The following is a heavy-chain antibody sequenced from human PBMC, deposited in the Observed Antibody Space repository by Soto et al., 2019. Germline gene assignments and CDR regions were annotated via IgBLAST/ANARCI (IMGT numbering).Heavy chain of an antibody. CDR1: GGSFSGYY. J-gene: IGHJ6*02. D-gene: IGHD6-13*01. CDR2: INHSGST. Sequence: PSETLSLTCAVYGGSFSGYYWSWIRQPPGKGLEWIGEINHSGSTNYNPSLKSRVTISVDTSKNQFSLKLSSVTAADTAVYYCARGRVSSSSWYDRYYYYGMDVWGQGTTVTVSS. V-gene: IGHV4-34*01. CDR3: ARGRVSSSSWYDRYYYYGMDV.